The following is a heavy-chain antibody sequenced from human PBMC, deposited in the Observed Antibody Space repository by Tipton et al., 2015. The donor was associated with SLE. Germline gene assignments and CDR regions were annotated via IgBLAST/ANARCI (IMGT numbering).Heavy chain of an antibody. Sequence: SLRLSCTVSGGSMSSSDCYWGWVRQSPGRGLEWMANIKQDGSEKYYVDSVKGRFTISRDNAKNSLYLQMNSLRAEDTAVYYCASPPYYGSGSYRPYWYFDLWGRGALVTFSS. CDR2: IKQDGSEK. J-gene: IGHJ2*01. V-gene: IGHV3-7*01. CDR3: ASPPYYGSGSYRPYWYFDL. CDR1: GGSMSSSDC. D-gene: IGHD3-10*01.